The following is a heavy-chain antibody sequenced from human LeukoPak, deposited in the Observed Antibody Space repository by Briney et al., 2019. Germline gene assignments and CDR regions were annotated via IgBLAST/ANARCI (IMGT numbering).Heavy chain of an antibody. J-gene: IGHJ4*02. CDR2: IIPILGIA. Sequence: GASVKVSCKASGGTFSSYAISWVRQAPGQGLEWMGRIIPILGIANYAQKFQGRVTMTRDTSTSTVYMELSSLRSEDTAVYYCAREKRSGYYYGFDYWGQGTLVTVSS. V-gene: IGHV1-69*04. CDR3: AREKRSGYYYGFDY. D-gene: IGHD3-22*01. CDR1: GGTFSSYA.